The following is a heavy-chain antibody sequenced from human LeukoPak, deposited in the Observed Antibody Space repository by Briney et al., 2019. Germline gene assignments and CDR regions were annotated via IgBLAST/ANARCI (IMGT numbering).Heavy chain of an antibody. D-gene: IGHD6-6*01. J-gene: IGHJ5*01. V-gene: IGHV3-48*03. CDR3: ARSIAARLHNWFDP. CDR2: ISSSGSTI. CDR1: GFTFSSYE. Sequence: GGSLRLSCAASGFTFSSYEMNWVRQAPGKGLGWVSYISSSGSTIYYADSVKGRFTISRDNAKNSLYLQMNSLRAEDTAVYYCARSIAARLHNWFDPWGQGTLVTVSP.